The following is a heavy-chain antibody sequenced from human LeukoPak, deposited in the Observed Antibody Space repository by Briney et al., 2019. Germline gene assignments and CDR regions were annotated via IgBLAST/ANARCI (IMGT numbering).Heavy chain of an antibody. Sequence: ASVKVSCKASGYTFTGYYMHWVRQAPGQGLEWMGRIDPNSGGTNYAQKFQGRVTMTRDTSISTAYMELSRLRSDDTAVYYCASSPITMIVVVEPFDYWGQGTLATVSS. CDR3: ASSPITMIVVVEPFDY. J-gene: IGHJ4*02. V-gene: IGHV1-2*06. D-gene: IGHD3-22*01. CDR2: IDPNSGGT. CDR1: GYTFTGYY.